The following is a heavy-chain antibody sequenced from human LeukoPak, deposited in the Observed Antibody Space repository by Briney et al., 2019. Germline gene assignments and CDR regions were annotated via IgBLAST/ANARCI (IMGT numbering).Heavy chain of an antibody. CDR1: GLTFRNHD. V-gene: IGHV3-13*01. D-gene: IGHD3-10*01. Sequence: GGSLRLSCVGSGLTFRNHDMHWVRQVTGKRLEWVSTIGTQADTFYPGSVKGRFTISRENAKNSLYLQMDSLTVGDTAVYYCARGRGQYYYYGMDVWGQGTTVTVSS. J-gene: IGHJ6*02. CDR2: IGTQADT. CDR3: ARGRGQYYYYGMDV.